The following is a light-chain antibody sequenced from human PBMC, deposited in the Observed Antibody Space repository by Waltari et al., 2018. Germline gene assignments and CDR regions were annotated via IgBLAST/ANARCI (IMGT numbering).Light chain of an antibody. J-gene: IGLJ1*01. CDR1: NIGSKS. V-gene: IGLV3-9*01. CDR3: QVWASGTYI. CDR2: RDI. Sequence: SYELTDSISVSVALGQTAKIACGGDNIGSKSVHWYQQKPGQPPILVIYRDIRRPSGIPERFSGSNAGNTATLTISRAQVVDEADYFCQVWASGTYIFAGGTKLTVL.